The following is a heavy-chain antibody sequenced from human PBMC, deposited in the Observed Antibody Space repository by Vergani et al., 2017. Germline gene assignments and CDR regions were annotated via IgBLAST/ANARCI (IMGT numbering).Heavy chain of an antibody. CDR1: GFTFSSYG. D-gene: IGHD5-12*01. CDR2: ISYDGSNK. J-gene: IGHJ6*02. Sequence: QVQLVESGGGVVQPGRSLRLSCAASGFTFSSYGMHWVRQAPGKGLEWVAVISYDGSNKYYADSVKGRFTISRDNSKNTLYLQMNRLRAEDTAVYYCAKDRRNSGYDLYYYGMDVWGQGTTVTVSS. CDR3: AKDRRNSGYDLYYYGMDV. V-gene: IGHV3-30*18.